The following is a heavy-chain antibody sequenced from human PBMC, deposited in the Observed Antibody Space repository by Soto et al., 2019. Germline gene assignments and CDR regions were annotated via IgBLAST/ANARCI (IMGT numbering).Heavy chain of an antibody. CDR3: ARDLLTISTHLNHY. V-gene: IGHV3-74*01. Sequence: GGSLRLSCAASGFTFSSYWMHWVRQPPGKGLVWVSRISTDGSSTSYADSVKGRFTISRDNAKNTLHLQMNSLRAEDTAVYYCARDLLTISTHLNHYWGQGTLVTVSS. CDR2: ISTDGSST. D-gene: IGHD1-1*01. J-gene: IGHJ4*02. CDR1: GFTFSSYW.